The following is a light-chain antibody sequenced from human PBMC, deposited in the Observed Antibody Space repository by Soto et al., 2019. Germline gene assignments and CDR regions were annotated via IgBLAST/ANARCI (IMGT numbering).Light chain of an antibody. CDR2: DAS. V-gene: IGKV3-11*01. J-gene: IGKJ4*01. Sequence: EIVLTQSPATLSLSPEERATLSCRASQSVSSYLAWYQQKPGQAPGLLIYDASNRATGIPARFSGSGSGTDFTLTISSLEPEDFAVYYCQQRSNWPPTFGGGTKVDIK. CDR1: QSVSSY. CDR3: QQRSNWPPT.